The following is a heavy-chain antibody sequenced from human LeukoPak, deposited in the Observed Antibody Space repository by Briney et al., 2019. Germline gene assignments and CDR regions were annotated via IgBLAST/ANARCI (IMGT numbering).Heavy chain of an antibody. CDR3: ARRPGIAIGGYDY. CDR2: IYYSGST. Sequence: SETLSLTXTVSGGSISSSSYYWGWIRQPPGEGLEWIGSIYYSGSTYYNPSLKSRVTISVDTSKNQFSLKLSSVTAADTAVYYCARRPGIAIGGYDYWGQGTLVTVSS. V-gene: IGHV4-39*01. J-gene: IGHJ4*02. CDR1: GGSISSSSYY. D-gene: IGHD6-13*01.